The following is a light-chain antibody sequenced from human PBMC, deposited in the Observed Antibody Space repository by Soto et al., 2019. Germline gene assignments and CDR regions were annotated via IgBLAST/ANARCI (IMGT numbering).Light chain of an antibody. J-gene: IGKJ1*01. CDR3: QQYYSGRT. CDR1: QSVLYSSNNKNY. V-gene: IGKV4-1*01. Sequence: DIVMTQSPDSLAVSLGERATIDCKSSQSVLYSSNNKNYLAWYQQKPGQPPKLLIYWASTRESGVPDRFSGSGSGTDFTLTISSLQAEDVAVYYCQQYYSGRTFGRGTKVEIK. CDR2: WAS.